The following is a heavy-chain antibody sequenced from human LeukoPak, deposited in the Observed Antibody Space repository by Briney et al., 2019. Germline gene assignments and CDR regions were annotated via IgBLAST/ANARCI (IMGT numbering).Heavy chain of an antibody. Sequence: PSETLSLTCTVSGGSISSSSYYWGWIRQPPGKGLEWIGSIYYSGSTYYNPSLKSRVPISVDTSKNQFSLKLSSVTAADTAVYYCASHFEQWLGNNWFDPWGQGTLVTVSS. D-gene: IGHD6-19*01. V-gene: IGHV4-39*01. CDR1: GGSISSSSYY. J-gene: IGHJ5*02. CDR3: ASHFEQWLGNNWFDP. CDR2: IYYSGST.